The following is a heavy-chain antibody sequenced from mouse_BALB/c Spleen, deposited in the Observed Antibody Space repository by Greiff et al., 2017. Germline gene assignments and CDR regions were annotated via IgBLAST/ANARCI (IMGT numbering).Heavy chain of an antibody. CDR1: GDSITSGY. Sequence: VQLKESGPSLVKPSQTLSLTCSVTGDSITSGYWNWIRKFPGNKLEYMGYISYSGSTYYNPSLKSRISITRDTSKNQYYLQLNSVTTEDTATYYCAREGYGNYFFAYWGQGTLVTVSA. J-gene: IGHJ3*01. V-gene: IGHV3-8*02. CDR2: ISYSGST. CDR3: AREGYGNYFFAY. D-gene: IGHD2-10*02.